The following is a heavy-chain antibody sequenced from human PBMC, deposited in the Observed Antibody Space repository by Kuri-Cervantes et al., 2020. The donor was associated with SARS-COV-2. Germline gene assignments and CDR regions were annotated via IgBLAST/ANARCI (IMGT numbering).Heavy chain of an antibody. Sequence: LRLSCTVPGGPISSGSYYWSWIRQPAGKGLEWIGRFYTSGSTFYNPSLKSRVTISIDTSKNQFSLKLTSVTAADTAVYYCARDISKGGGLRHNNWGQGTLVTVSS. D-gene: IGHD4-17*01. V-gene: IGHV4-61*02. CDR1: GGPISSGSYY. CDR2: FYTSGST. J-gene: IGHJ4*02. CDR3: ARDISKGGGLRHNN.